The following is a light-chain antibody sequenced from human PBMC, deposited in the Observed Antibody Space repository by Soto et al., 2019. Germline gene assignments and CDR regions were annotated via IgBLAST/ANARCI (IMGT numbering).Light chain of an antibody. CDR2: YDS. CDR3: QVWDNTSDHVV. V-gene: IGLV3-21*04. Sequence: SYELTQPPSVSVAPGKTARITCGGNNIGSKSVHWYQQKPGQAPVLVIYYDSDRPSGIPERFSGSNSGNTATLTISRVEAGDEADYYCQVWDNTSDHVVFGVGTKLTVL. CDR1: NIGSKS. J-gene: IGLJ2*01.